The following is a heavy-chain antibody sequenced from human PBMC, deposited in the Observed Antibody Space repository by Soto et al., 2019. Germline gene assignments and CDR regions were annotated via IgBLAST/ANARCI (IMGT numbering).Heavy chain of an antibody. Sequence: PWWSLRFSGAACGFTCCSFAISCTRQAPGKGLECVLTINKSGGSTYYADSVKGRFTISRADSKNMLLRQINGLRAEDTAVYYCAKDPPTAGTTFDYGGRGPLVTVS. CDR2: INKSGGST. CDR3: AKDPPTAGTTFDY. D-gene: IGHD1-1*01. CDR1: GFTCCSFA. J-gene: IGHJ4*02. V-gene: IGHV3-23*01.